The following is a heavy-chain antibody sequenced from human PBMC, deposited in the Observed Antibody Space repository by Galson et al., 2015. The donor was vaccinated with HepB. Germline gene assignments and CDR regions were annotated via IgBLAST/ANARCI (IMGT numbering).Heavy chain of an antibody. J-gene: IGHJ6*02. Sequence: SVTVSCKASGGTFSSYAISWVRQAPGQGLEWMGRIIPILGIANYAQKFQGRVTITADKSTSTAYMELSSLRSEDTAVYYCARPYYYDSSGYPLGGMDVWGQGTTVTVSS. CDR3: ARPYYYDSSGYPLGGMDV. V-gene: IGHV1-69*04. CDR2: IIPILGIA. CDR1: GGTFSSYA. D-gene: IGHD3-22*01.